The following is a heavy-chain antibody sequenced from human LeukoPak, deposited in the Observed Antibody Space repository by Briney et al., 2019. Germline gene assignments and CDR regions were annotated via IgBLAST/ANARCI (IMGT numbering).Heavy chain of an antibody. CDR2: ISSSGSTI. Sequence: KPGGSLRLSCAASGFSISDYYMSWIRQAPGKGLEWVSYISSSGSTIYYTDSVKGRFTISRDNAKNSLYLQMNSLTVEDTAVCYCARRRGNWFDPWGQGILVTVSS. CDR3: ARRRGNWFDP. CDR1: GFSISDYY. D-gene: IGHD3-10*01. J-gene: IGHJ5*02. V-gene: IGHV3-11*04.